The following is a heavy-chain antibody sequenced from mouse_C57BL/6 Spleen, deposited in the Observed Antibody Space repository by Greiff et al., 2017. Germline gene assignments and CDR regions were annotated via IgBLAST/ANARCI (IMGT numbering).Heavy chain of an antibody. V-gene: IGHV3-6*01. CDR1: GYSITSGYY. J-gene: IGHJ2*01. Sequence: DVKLVESGPGLVQPSQSLSLTCSVTGYSITSGYYWNWIRQFPGNKLEWMGYISYDGSNNYNPSLKNRISITRDTSKNQFFLKLNSVTTEDTATYYCAREDGLGRTGGYCDYWGQGTTLPVSS. D-gene: IGHD4-1*01. CDR2: ISYDGSN. CDR3: AREDGLGRTGGYCDY.